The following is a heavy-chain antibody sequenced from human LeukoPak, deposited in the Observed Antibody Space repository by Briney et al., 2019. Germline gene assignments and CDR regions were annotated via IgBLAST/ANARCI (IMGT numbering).Heavy chain of an antibody. Sequence: PSETLSLTCTVSGGSISSYYWSWIRQSPGKGLEWIRYIFYSGSTNYNPSLKSRVTISIDTSKNHFSLKLSSVTAADTAVYYCAGGFDSNPDYWGQGTLVTVSS. CDR3: AGGFDSNPDY. V-gene: IGHV4-59*01. CDR2: IFYSGST. CDR1: GGSISSYY. D-gene: IGHD3-16*01. J-gene: IGHJ4*02.